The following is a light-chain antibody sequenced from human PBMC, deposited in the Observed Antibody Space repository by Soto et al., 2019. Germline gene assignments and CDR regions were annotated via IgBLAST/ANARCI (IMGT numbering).Light chain of an antibody. V-gene: IGLV2-8*01. CDR3: SSYAGSNNFVV. Sequence: QSALTQPPSASGSPVQSVTISCTGTSSDVGGYNYVSWSQQHPGKAPKLMIYEVSKRPSGVPDRFSGSKSGNTASLTVSGLQAEDEADYYCSSYAGSNNFVVFGGGTQLTVL. CDR2: EVS. CDR1: SSDVGGYNY. J-gene: IGLJ2*01.